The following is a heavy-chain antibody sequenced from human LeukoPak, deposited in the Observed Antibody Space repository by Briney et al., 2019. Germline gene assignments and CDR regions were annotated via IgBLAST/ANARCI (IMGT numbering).Heavy chain of an antibody. Sequence: PSETLSLTCTVSGGSISSYYWSWLRQPAGKGLEWLGRIYTSGSTNYNPSLKSRVTMSVETSKNQFSLKLSSVTAAGTAVYYCASVIAAAGYYFDYWGQGTLVTVSS. CDR3: ASVIAAAGYYFDY. J-gene: IGHJ4*02. D-gene: IGHD6-13*01. CDR2: IYTSGST. CDR1: GGSISSYY. V-gene: IGHV4-4*07.